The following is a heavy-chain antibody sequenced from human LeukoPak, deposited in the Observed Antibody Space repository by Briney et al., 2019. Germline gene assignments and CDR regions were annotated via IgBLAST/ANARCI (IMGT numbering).Heavy chain of an antibody. CDR2: ISAYNGNT. Sequence: ASVKVSCTASGYTFTSYGISWVRQAPGQGLEWMGWISAYNGNTNYAQKLQGRVTMTTDTSTSTAYMELRSLRSDDTAVYYCARRRCSSTSCYEGSMWGGSFDYWGQGTLVTVSS. D-gene: IGHD2-2*01. CDR1: GYTFTSYG. V-gene: IGHV1-18*01. J-gene: IGHJ4*02. CDR3: ARRRCSSTSCYEGSMWGGSFDY.